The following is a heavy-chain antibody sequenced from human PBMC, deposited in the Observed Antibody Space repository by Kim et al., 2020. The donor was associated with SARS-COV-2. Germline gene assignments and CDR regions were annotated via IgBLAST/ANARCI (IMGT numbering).Heavy chain of an antibody. D-gene: IGHD1-26*01. CDR3: ARLGCGSSANVWFDP. V-gene: IGHV4-39*01. J-gene: IGHJ5*02. Sequence: PSRKSRVTISVDTSKNQFSLKLGPVTAADTAVYYCARLGCGSSANVWFDPWGQGTLVTVSS.